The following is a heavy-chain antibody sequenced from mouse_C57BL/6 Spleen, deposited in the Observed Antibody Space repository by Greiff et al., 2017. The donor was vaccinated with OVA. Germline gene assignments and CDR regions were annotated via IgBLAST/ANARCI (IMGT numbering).Heavy chain of an antibody. CDR1: GFTFSDYG. D-gene: IGHD2-5*01. CDR3: ARRDSNYAYYAMDY. J-gene: IGHJ4*01. CDR2: ISSGSSTI. V-gene: IGHV5-17*01. Sequence: DVMLVESGGGLVKPGGSLKLSCAASGFTFSDYGMHWVRQAPEKGLEWVAYISSGSSTIYYADTVKGRFTISRDNAKNTLFLQMTSLRSEDTAMYYCARRDSNYAYYAMDYWGQGTSVTVSS.